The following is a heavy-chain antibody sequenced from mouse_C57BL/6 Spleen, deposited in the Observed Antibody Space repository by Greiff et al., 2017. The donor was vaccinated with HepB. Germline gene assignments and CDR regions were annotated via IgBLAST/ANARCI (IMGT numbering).Heavy chain of an antibody. D-gene: IGHD6-1*01. CDR1: GFTFSSYT. V-gene: IGHV5-9*01. Sequence: EVNLVESGGGLVKPGGSLKLSCAASGFTFSSYTMSWVRQTPEKRLEWVATISGGGGNTYYPDSVKGRFTISRDNAKNTLYLQMSSLRSEDTALYYCARQDSAFAYWGQGTLVTVSA. CDR2: ISGGGGNT. J-gene: IGHJ3*01. CDR3: ARQDSAFAY.